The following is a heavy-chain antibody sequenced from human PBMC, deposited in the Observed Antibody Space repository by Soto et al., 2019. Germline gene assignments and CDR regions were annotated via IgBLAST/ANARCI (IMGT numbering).Heavy chain of an antibody. Sequence: ASVKVSCKASGYTFTSYAMYWVRQAPGQRLEWMGWINAGNGNTKYSQRFQGRVTITRDTSASTAYMELSSLRSEDTAVYYCARPSTGYSSGWYGADYYYGMDVWGQGTTVTVSS. V-gene: IGHV1-3*01. J-gene: IGHJ6*02. CDR2: INAGNGNT. CDR3: ARPSTGYSSGWYGADYYYGMDV. CDR1: GYTFTSYA. D-gene: IGHD6-19*01.